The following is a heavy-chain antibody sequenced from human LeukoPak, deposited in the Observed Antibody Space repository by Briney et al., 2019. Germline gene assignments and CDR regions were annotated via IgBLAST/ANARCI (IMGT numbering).Heavy chain of an antibody. V-gene: IGHV4-30-2*01. Sequence: SETLSLTCAVSGGSIGSGGYSWSWIRQPPGKGLEWIGYIYHSGSTYYNPSLKSRVTISVDRSKNQFSLKLSSVTAADTAVYYCARVVTTGNYGMDVWGQGTTVTVSS. CDR2: IYHSGST. CDR1: GGSIGSGGYS. J-gene: IGHJ6*02. D-gene: IGHD4-17*01. CDR3: ARVVTTGNYGMDV.